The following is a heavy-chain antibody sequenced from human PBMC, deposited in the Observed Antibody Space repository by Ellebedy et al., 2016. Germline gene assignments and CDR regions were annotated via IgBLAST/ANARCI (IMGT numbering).Heavy chain of an antibody. Sequence: GGSLRLSXAASGFTFSSYGMHWVRQAPGKGLEWVAVISYDGSNKYYADSVKGRFTISRDNSKNTLYLQMNSLRAEDTAVYYCAKTGLWFGDWGLDGYYYYMDVWGKGTTVTVSS. J-gene: IGHJ6*03. CDR3: AKTGLWFGDWGLDGYYYYMDV. V-gene: IGHV3-30*18. CDR2: ISYDGSNK. D-gene: IGHD3-10*01. CDR1: GFTFSSYG.